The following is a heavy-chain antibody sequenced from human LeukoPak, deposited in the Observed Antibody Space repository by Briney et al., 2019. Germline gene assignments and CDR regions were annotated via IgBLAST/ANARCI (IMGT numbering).Heavy chain of an antibody. CDR3: ARVSMAYWYFDL. D-gene: IGHD2/OR15-2a*01. V-gene: IGHV3-30*04. CDR2: ISYDGSNK. J-gene: IGHJ2*01. CDR1: GFTFSSYA. Sequence: GGSLRLSCAASGFTFSSYAMHWVRQAPGKGLEWVAVISYDGSNKYYADSVKGRFTISRDNSMNTLYLQMNSLRAEDTAVYYCARVSMAYWYFDLWGRGTLVTVSS.